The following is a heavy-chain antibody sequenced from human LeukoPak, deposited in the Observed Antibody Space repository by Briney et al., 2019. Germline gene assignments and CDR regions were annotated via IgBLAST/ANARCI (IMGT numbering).Heavy chain of an antibody. Sequence: GGSLRLSCAASGFTFSSYEMNWVRQAPGKGLEWVSYISSSGSTIYYADSVKGRFTISRDNAKNSLYLQMNSLRAEDTAIYYCAKKYSTGLDPWGQGTLVTVSS. V-gene: IGHV3-48*03. CDR3: AKKYSTGLDP. J-gene: IGHJ5*02. CDR1: GFTFSSYE. CDR2: ISSSGSTI. D-gene: IGHD1-26*01.